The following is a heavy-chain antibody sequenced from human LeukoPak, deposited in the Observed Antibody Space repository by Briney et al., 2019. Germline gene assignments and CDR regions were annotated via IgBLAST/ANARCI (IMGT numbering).Heavy chain of an antibody. V-gene: IGHV3-13*01. D-gene: IGHD1-14*01. Sequence: GGSLRLSCAPSGFTFNNYEMHWVRQTAGKGLEWVSAVGIAGDTFYAGSVKGRFSISRDNAESSLFLQMNSLRAGGTAVYYCAREGRMGTADAFDVWGQGTMVSVSS. J-gene: IGHJ3*01. CDR2: VGIAGDT. CDR1: GFTFNNYE. CDR3: AREGRMGTADAFDV.